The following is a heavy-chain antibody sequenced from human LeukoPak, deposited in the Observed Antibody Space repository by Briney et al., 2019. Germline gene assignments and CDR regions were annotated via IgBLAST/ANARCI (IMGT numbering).Heavy chain of an antibody. CDR2: INSDGSST. V-gene: IGHV3-74*01. D-gene: IGHD1-26*01. CDR1: GSTFSSYW. J-gene: IGHJ6*02. Sequence: GGSLRLSCAASGSTFSSYWMHWVRQAPGKGLVWVSRINSDGSSTSYADSVKGRFTISRDNAKNTLFLQMNSLRAEDTAVYYCARDIRKVGATESYYYGMDVWGQGTTVTVSS. CDR3: ARDIRKVGATESYYYGMDV.